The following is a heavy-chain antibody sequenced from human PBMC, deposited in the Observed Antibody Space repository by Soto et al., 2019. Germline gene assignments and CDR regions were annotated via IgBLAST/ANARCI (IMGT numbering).Heavy chain of an antibody. D-gene: IGHD5-12*01. CDR1: GYTFFTYD. CDR3: ARHHGPTTSENWFDP. CDR2: ISTYSGDT. Sequence: QVHLVQSGVEMKTPGASVKVSCQASGYTFFTYDISWVRQAPGQGLEWMGLISTYSGDTKYAQKFQGRVTMTTDTSTPTACLELRRLRSDDTAVYYCARHHGPTTSENWFDPWGQGTVVTVSS. V-gene: IGHV1-18*01. J-gene: IGHJ5*02.